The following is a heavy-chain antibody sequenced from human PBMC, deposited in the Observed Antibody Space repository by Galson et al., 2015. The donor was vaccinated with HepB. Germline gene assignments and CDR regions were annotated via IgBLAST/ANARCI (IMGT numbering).Heavy chain of an antibody. D-gene: IGHD2-15*01. CDR3: TTGRIVTSWYSGASAFDV. J-gene: IGHJ3*01. CDR1: GFTSNNVW. CDR2: IKSKSDHGTT. V-gene: IGHV3-15*07. Sequence: SPRLSCAASGFTSNNVWMNWVRQAPGWGLEWVGRIKSKSDHGTTAYNTPVRGRFTISRDDSKNMLFLHMNSLEIEDTAVYYCTTGRIVTSWYSGASAFDVWGPGTMVTVSS.